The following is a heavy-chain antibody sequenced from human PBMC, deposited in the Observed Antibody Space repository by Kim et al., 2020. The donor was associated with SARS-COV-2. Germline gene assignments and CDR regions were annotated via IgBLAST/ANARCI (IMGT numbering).Heavy chain of an antibody. CDR1: GYSFTSYW. Sequence: GESLKISCKGSGYSFTSYWIGWVRQMPGKGLEWMGIIYPGDSDTRYSPSFQGQVTISADKSISTAYLQWSSLKASDTAMYYCARPKGSSFPEGAFDIWGQGTMVTVSS. D-gene: IGHD6-6*01. V-gene: IGHV5-51*01. CDR2: IYPGDSDT. J-gene: IGHJ3*02. CDR3: ARPKGSSFPEGAFDI.